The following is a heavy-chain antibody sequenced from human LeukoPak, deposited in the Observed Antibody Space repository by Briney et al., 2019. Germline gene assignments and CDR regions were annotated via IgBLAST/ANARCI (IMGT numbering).Heavy chain of an antibody. CDR1: GFTLNTYR. CDR2: STSTSSYM. D-gene: IGHD2-8*02. V-gene: IGHV3-21*06. J-gene: IGHJ1*01. CDR3: GRDDSTGHMSL. Sequence: PGGSLRLSCAASGFTLNTYRMIWVPAAPEKGLEWVSYSTSTSSYMYYADSVKGRFTISRDNAKYSLYLQMSGLRAEDKACDYCGRDDSTGHMSLWGQGTLVIVSS.